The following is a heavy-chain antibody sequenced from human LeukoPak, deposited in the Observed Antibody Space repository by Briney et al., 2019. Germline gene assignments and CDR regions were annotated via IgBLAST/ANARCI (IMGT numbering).Heavy chain of an antibody. CDR1: GGSISSYY. CDR2: IYYSGST. J-gene: IGHJ6*03. D-gene: IGHD2-2*01. CDR3: ARGGWEYQLPPGYYYMDV. V-gene: IGHV4-59*01. Sequence: SETLSLTCAVSGGSISSYYWSWIRQPPGKGLEWIGYIYYSGSTNYNPSLKSRVTISVDTSKNQFSLKLSSVTAADTAVYYCARGGWEYQLPPGYYYMDVWGKGTTVTVSS.